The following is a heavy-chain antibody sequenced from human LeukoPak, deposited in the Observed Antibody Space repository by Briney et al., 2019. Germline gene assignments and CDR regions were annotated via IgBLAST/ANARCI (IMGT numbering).Heavy chain of an antibody. CDR3: AKDPYAYGYLDY. CDR1: RFTFSSYG. D-gene: IGHD3-16*01. V-gene: IGHV3-30*18. CDR2: ISYDGSNK. J-gene: IGHJ4*02. Sequence: SGGSLRLSCAASRFTFSSYGMHWVRQAPGKGLEWVAVISYDGSNKYYADSVKGRFTISRDNSKNTLYLQMNSLRAEDTAVYYCAKDPYAYGYLDYWGQGTLVTVSS.